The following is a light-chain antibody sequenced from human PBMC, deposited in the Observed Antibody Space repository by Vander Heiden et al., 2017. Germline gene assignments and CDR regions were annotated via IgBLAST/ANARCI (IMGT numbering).Light chain of an antibody. V-gene: IGLV8-61*01. J-gene: IGLJ2*01. Sequence: QTVVTQEPSFSVSPGGTVTLTCGLSSGSVSTNYYPSWYQQTPGQSPRTLIYITNTRSSGVPDRFSGSILGNTAALTITGAQADDESDYYCVLYMGSGISVFGGGTKLTVL. CDR2: ITN. CDR1: SGSVSTNYY. CDR3: VLYMGSGISV.